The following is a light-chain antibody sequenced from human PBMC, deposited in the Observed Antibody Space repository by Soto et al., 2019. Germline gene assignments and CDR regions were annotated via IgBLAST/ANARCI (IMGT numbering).Light chain of an antibody. J-gene: IGLJ1*01. CDR3: SSYTNINTRACV. CDR1: SGDIGSYNR. CDR2: EVT. V-gene: IGLV2-14*01. Sequence: QSALAQPASVSGSPGQSITISCTGTSGDIGSYNRVSWYQQHPGKAPKLIIYEVTDRPSGVSNRFSGSKSGNTASLTISGLQAEDEAEYYCSSYTNINTRACVFGPGTKVTV.